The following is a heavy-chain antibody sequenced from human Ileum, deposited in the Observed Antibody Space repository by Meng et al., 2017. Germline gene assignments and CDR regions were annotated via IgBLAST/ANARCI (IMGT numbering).Heavy chain of an antibody. J-gene: IGHJ4*02. CDR2: MNGDGSST. CDR1: GLTFRTYW. D-gene: IGHD5-12*01. V-gene: IGHV3-74*01. Sequence: EVDQVVSGGGLVRPGWPMRPPCAASGLTFRTYWMRWVRQAPGKGLLWVSRMNGDGSSTNYADSVKGRFIISRDNAKNTLYLQMSSLTAEDTAVYFCATGGSGYYGYWGQGTLVTVSS. CDR3: ATGGSGYYGY.